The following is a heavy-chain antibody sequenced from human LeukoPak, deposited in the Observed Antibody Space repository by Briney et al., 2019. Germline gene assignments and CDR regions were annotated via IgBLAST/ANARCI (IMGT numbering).Heavy chain of an antibody. CDR2: ISGTGGST. V-gene: IGHV3-23*01. CDR3: AARYAQPPN. CDR1: GFAFSTYA. Sequence: GSLRLSCTASGFAFSTYAMSWVRQAPGKGLEWVSAISGTGGSTYYADSVKGRFTISRDNSKNTLYLQMNSLRAEDTAVYYCAARYAQPPNWGQGTLVTVSS. J-gene: IGHJ4*02. D-gene: IGHD2-2*01.